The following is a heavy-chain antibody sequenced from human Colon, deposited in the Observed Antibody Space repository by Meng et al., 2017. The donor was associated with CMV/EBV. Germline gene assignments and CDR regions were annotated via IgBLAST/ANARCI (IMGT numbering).Heavy chain of an antibody. J-gene: IGHJ4*02. CDR2: INTDGRTT. D-gene: IGHD1-26*01. CDR3: AGSYWNGELVY. V-gene: IGHV3-74*01. CDR1: GFTFSSYT. Sequence: GESLKISCATSGFTFSSYTMHWVRQAPGKGLEWVSRINTDGRTTDYADSVKGRFSISRDDGRSTLYLQMNNLRAEDTAVYFCAGSYWNGELVYWGQGALVTVSS.